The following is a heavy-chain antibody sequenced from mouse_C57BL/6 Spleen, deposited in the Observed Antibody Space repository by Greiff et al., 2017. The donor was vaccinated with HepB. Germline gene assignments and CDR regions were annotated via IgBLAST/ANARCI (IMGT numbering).Heavy chain of an antibody. CDR2: IHPSDSDT. CDR3: AAYAFDY. Sequence: SCKASGYTFTSYWMHWVKQRPGQGLEWFGRIHPSDSDTNYNQKFKGKATLTVDKSSSTAYMQLSSLTSEDSAVYYCAAYAFDYWGQGTTLTVSS. J-gene: IGHJ2*01. D-gene: IGHD6-5*01. V-gene: IGHV1-74*01. CDR1: GYTFTSYW.